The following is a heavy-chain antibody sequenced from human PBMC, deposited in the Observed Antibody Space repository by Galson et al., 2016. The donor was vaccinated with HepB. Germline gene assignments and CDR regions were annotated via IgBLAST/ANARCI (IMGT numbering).Heavy chain of an antibody. CDR1: GFTFSNHA. V-gene: IGHV3-30-3*01. CDR2: ISFEGSNR. CDR3: ARDEAFYDNTAYPFGLDV. D-gene: IGHD3-22*01. Sequence: SLRLSCAASGFTFSNHAIHWVRQAPGKGLQWVAIISFEGSNRYYEDSLRGRFTISRDNSKNTVYLEIDNLRAEDTAVYFCARDEAFYDNTAYPFGLDVWGRGTMVTVSS. J-gene: IGHJ3*01.